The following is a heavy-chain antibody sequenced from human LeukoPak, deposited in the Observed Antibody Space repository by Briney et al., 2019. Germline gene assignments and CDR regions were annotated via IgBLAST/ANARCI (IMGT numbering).Heavy chain of an antibody. D-gene: IGHD3-10*01. J-gene: IGHJ4*03. CDR2: INTDTGNP. V-gene: IGHV7-4-1*02. CDR1: GYKFISYA. CDR3: ARGGYYGGSGTYGSFDY. Sequence: GASVNVSCKGSGYKFISYAMNWVRQAPGQGPEWMGWINTDTGNPTYARGFTGQYVFSVDTSVTTAYLQINSLRTEDTAVYYCARGGYYGGSGTYGSFDYWGQGSLVTVSS.